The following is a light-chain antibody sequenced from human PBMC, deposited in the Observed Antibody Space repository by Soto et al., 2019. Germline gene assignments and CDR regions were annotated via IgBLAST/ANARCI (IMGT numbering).Light chain of an antibody. V-gene: IGKV3-15*01. J-gene: IGKJ2*01. CDR3: QQYNNWPQT. CDR1: QGVSSK. Sequence: EIVMTQSPATLPVSPGERATLSCRASQGVSSKLAWFQQKPGQSPRLLIFDASTRATGIPARFSGSGSGTDFTLTISSLQSEDFAVYYCQQYNNWPQTFGQGTKVDIK. CDR2: DAS.